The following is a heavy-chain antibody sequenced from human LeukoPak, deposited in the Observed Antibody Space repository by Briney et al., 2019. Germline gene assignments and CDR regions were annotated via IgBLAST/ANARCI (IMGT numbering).Heavy chain of an antibody. Sequence: GGSLRLSCAASAFTFSNYAMSWVRQAPGKGLEWVSVISGGGGGTYYADSVKGRFTISRDNSQNTLYLQMNSLRAEDTAVYYCARGYCSSTTRSVDYWGQGTLVTVSS. J-gene: IGHJ4*02. V-gene: IGHV3-23*01. D-gene: IGHD2-2*01. CDR1: AFTFSNYA. CDR2: ISGGGGGT. CDR3: ARGYCSSTTRSVDY.